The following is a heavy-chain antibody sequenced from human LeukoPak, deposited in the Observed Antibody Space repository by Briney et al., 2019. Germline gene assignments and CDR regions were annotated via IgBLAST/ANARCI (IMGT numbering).Heavy chain of an antibody. CDR1: GYTFTGYY. CDR3: ARHRPPAVPWREPPDY. J-gene: IGHJ4*02. Sequence: GASVKVSCKASGYTFTGYYMHWVRQAPGQGLEWMGWINPNSGGTNYAQKFQGRVTMTRDTSISTAYLQWSSLKASDTAMYYCARHRPPAVPWREPPDYWGQGTLVTVSS. CDR2: INPNSGGT. D-gene: IGHD1-26*01. V-gene: IGHV1-2*02.